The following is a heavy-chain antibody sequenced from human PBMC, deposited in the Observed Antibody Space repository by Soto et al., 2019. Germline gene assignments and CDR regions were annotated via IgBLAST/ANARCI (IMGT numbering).Heavy chain of an antibody. D-gene: IGHD3-10*01. Sequence: GGSLRLSCAASGFTFSSYGMHWVRQAPGKGLEWVAVIWYDGSNKYYADSVKGRFTISRDNSKNTLYLQMNSLRAEDTAVYYCAGGRGSYGSGRRGFDTYYFDYWGQGTLVTVSS. CDR3: AGGRGSYGSGRRGFDTYYFDY. V-gene: IGHV3-33*01. CDR1: GFTFSSYG. CDR2: IWYDGSNK. J-gene: IGHJ4*02.